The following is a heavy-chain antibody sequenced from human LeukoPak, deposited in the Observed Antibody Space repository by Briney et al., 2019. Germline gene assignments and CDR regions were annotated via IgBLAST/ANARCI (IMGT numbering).Heavy chain of an antibody. J-gene: IGHJ4*02. V-gene: IGHV3-23*01. CDR1: GFTFSSYG. D-gene: IGHD3-22*01. Sequence: GGSLRLSCAASGFTFSSYGMSWVRQAPGKGLEWVSAISGSGGSTCYADSVKGRFTISRDNSKNTLYLQMNSLRAEDTAVYYCAKVQGYYDSSGYYDYWGQGTLVTVSS. CDR2: ISGSGGST. CDR3: AKVQGYYDSSGYYDY.